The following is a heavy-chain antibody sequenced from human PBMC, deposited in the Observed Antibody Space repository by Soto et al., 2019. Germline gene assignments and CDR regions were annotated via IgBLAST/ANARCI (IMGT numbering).Heavy chain of an antibody. CDR3: AKTRYSSSWYGGYYYYGMDV. D-gene: IGHD6-13*01. Sequence: PGGSLRLSCAASGFTFSSYAMSWVRQAPGKGLEWVSAISGSGGSTYYADSVKGRFTISRDNSKNTLYLQMNSLRAEDTAVYYCAKTRYSSSWYGGYYYYGMDVWGQGTTVTVSS. V-gene: IGHV3-23*01. CDR2: ISGSGGST. CDR1: GFTFSSYA. J-gene: IGHJ6*02.